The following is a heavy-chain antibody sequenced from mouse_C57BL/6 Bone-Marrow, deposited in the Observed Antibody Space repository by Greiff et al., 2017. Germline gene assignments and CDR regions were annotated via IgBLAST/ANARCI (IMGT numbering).Heavy chain of an antibody. CDR1: GYTFTDYY. CDR3: ARVCYLSAMDN. V-gene: IGHV1-76*01. D-gene: IGHD1-1*01. J-gene: IGHJ4*01. CDR2: IYPGSGNT. Sequence: QVQLQQSGAELVRPGASVKLSCKASGYTFTDYYINWVKQRPGQGLEWIARIYPGSGNTYYNEKFKGKATLTAEKSSSTAYMQLSSLTSEDSAVYLCARVCYLSAMDNWGQGTPVTVSS.